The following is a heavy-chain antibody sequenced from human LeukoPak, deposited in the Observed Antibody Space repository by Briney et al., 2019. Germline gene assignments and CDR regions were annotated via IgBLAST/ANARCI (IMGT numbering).Heavy chain of an antibody. CDR1: GFTFSSYA. V-gene: IGHV3-30*04. CDR2: ISYDGSNK. Sequence: PGGSLRLSCAASGFTFSSYAMHWVRQAPGKGLEWVTIISYDGSNKYYADSVKGRFTISRGNSKNTLYLQMNSLRAEDTAVYYCARGGYYDSSGYYYPYYFDYWGQGTLVTVSS. D-gene: IGHD3-22*01. J-gene: IGHJ4*02. CDR3: ARGGYYDSSGYYYPYYFDY.